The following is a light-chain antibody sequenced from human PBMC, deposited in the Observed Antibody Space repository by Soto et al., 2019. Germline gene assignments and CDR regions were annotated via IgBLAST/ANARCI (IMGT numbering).Light chain of an antibody. CDR2: GAS. CDR3: QQCSSSPNT. J-gene: IGKJ2*01. Sequence: EIVLTQSPGTLSLSPGERVTLSCRASQGVRSSQLAWYQQKPGQAPRLLIFGASPRAPGIPDRFSGSGSGTAFTLTISRLEPEDFAVYYCQQCSSSPNTFGQGTKLEIK. CDR1: QGVRSSQ. V-gene: IGKV3-20*01.